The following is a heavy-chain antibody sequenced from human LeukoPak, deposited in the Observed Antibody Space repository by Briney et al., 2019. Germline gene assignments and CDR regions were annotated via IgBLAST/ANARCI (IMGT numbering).Heavy chain of an antibody. V-gene: IGHV3-23*01. Sequence: GGSLRLSCAASGFTFSSYAMSWVRQAPGKGLEWVSGISGSGGNTYYADSVKGRFTISRDDSKNTLYVQMNSLRAEDTAVYYCARGNYYDSSGYLDYWGQGTLVTVSS. CDR1: GFTFSSYA. CDR3: ARGNYYDSSGYLDY. CDR2: ISGSGGNT. D-gene: IGHD3-22*01. J-gene: IGHJ4*02.